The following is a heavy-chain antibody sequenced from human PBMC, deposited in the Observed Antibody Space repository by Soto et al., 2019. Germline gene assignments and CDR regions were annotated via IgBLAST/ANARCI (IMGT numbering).Heavy chain of an antibody. J-gene: IGHJ5*02. V-gene: IGHV4-34*01. Sequence: ASETLSLTCAVYGGSFSGYYWSWIRQPPGKGLEWIGEINHSGSTNYNPSLKSRVTISVDTSKNQFSLKLSSVTAADTAVYYCARGITMIAPRGWFDPWGQGTLVTVSS. CDR1: GGSFSGYY. CDR3: ARGITMIAPRGWFDP. D-gene: IGHD3-22*01. CDR2: INHSGST.